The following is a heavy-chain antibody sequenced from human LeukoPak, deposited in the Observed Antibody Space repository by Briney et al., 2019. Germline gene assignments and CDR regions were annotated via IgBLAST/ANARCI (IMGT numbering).Heavy chain of an antibody. CDR2: ISGSGGST. V-gene: IGHV3-23*01. CDR3: AKDAERWLQYNWFDP. D-gene: IGHD5-24*01. J-gene: IGHJ5*02. Sequence: GSLRPSCAASGFTFSSYAMSWVRQAPGKGLEWVSAISGSGGSTYYADSVKGRFTISRDNSKNTLYLQMNSLRAEDTAVYYWAKDAERWLQYNWFDPWGQGTLVTVSS. CDR1: GFTFSSYA.